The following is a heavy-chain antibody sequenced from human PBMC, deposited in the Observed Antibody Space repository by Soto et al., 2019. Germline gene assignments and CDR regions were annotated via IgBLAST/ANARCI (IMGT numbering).Heavy chain of an antibody. D-gene: IGHD3-16*01. V-gene: IGHV4-30-2*01. CDR1: GGSISSGDHS. J-gene: IGHJ2*01. CDR2: IYGSGST. Sequence: QVQLQESGSGLVKSSQTLSLTCAVSGGSISSGDHSWSWIRQPPGKGLEWIGYIYGSGSTYYNPSLKSRVTISVDRSSNQLSLRLSSVTAAYTAVYYCASDGGSRVLREGWYFDLWGRGTLVTVSS. CDR3: ASDGGSRVLREGWYFDL.